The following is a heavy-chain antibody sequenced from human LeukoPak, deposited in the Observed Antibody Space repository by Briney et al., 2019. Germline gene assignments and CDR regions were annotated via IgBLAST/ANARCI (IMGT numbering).Heavy chain of an antibody. D-gene: IGHD6-13*01. CDR3: ARGTAAAGIDY. CDR2: ISSTSSTM. Sequence: PGGSLRLSCAASGFTFSSFSMCWVRQAPGKGLEWVSHISSTSSTMYYADSVKGRFTISRDNAKNSLYLQMNSLRAEDTAVYYCARGTAAAGIDYWGQGTLVTVSS. V-gene: IGHV3-48*01. J-gene: IGHJ4*02. CDR1: GFTFSSFS.